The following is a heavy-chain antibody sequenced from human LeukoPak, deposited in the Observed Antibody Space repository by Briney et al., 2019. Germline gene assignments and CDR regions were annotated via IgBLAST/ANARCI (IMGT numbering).Heavy chain of an antibody. Sequence: ASVKVSCRASGYTFTSYDINWVRQATGQGLEWMGWMNPNSGNTGYAQKFQGRVTITRNTSISTPYMELSSLRSEDTAVYYCARRPRFGRGYYRTHWFDPWGQGTLVTVSS. V-gene: IGHV1-8*03. D-gene: IGHD3-22*01. CDR3: ARRPRFGRGYYRTHWFDP. CDR2: MNPNSGNT. CDR1: GYTFTSYD. J-gene: IGHJ5*02.